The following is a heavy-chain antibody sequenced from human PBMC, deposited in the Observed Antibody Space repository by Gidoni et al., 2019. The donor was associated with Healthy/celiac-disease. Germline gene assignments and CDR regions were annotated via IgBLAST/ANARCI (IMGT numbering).Heavy chain of an antibody. CDR2: IYTSGST. Sequence: QVQLQESGPGLVKPSQTLSLTCTVSGGSISSGSYYWSWIRQPAGKGLEWIGRIYTSGSTNYNPSLKSRVTISVDTSKNQFSLKLSSVTAADTAVYYCAREMDPRYYYYGMDVWGQGTTVTVSS. J-gene: IGHJ6*02. CDR1: GGSISSGSYY. D-gene: IGHD2-2*03. CDR3: AREMDPRYYYYGMDV. V-gene: IGHV4-61*02.